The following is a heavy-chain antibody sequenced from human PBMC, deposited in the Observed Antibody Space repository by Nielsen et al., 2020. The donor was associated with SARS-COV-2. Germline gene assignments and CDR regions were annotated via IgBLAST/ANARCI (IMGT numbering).Heavy chain of an antibody. J-gene: IGHJ4*02. V-gene: IGHV1-18*04. CDR2: ISAYNGNT. D-gene: IGHD3-22*01. CDR1: GYTFTSYG. Sequence: ASVKVSCNASGYTFTSYGISWVRQAPGQGLEWMGWISAYNGNTNYAQKLQGRVTMTTDTSTSTAYMELRSLRSDDTAVYYCARDDYYDSSGYLDYWGQGTLVTVSS. CDR3: ARDDYYDSSGYLDY.